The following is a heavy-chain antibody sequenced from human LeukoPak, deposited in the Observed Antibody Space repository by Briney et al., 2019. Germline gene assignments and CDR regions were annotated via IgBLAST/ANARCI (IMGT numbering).Heavy chain of an antibody. D-gene: IGHD3-9*01. CDR2: INPNSGGT. Sequence: ASVKVSCKASGYTFTGYYMHWVRQAPGQGLEWMGWINPNSGGTNYAQKFQGRVTITRNTSISTAYMELSSLRSEDTAVYYCARGGIRYFYQEAFDIWGQGTMVTVSS. CDR1: GYTFTGYY. CDR3: ARGGIRYFYQEAFDI. V-gene: IGHV1-2*02. J-gene: IGHJ3*02.